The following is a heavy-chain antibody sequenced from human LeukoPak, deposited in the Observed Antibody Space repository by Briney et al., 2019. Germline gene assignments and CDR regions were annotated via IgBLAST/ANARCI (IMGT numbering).Heavy chain of an antibody. D-gene: IGHD3-16*02. Sequence: GSLRLSCAASGFTFSSYAMSWIRQPPGKGLEWIGEINHSGSTNYNPSLKSRVTISVDTSKNQFSLKLSSVTAADTAVYYCARGGYDYVWGSYRYSFNWFDPWGQGTLVTVSS. CDR2: INHSGST. CDR1: GFTFSSYA. J-gene: IGHJ5*02. V-gene: IGHV4-34*01. CDR3: ARGGYDYVWGSYRYSFNWFDP.